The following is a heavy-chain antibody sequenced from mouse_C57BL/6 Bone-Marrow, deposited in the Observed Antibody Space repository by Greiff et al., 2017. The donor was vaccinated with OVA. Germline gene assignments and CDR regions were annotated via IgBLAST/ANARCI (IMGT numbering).Heavy chain of an antibody. D-gene: IGHD1-1*01. Sequence: EVQLVESGGGLVKPGGSLKLSCAASGFTFSDYGMHWVRQAPEKGLEWVAYISSGSSTIYYADTVKGRFTISRDNAKNTLFLQMTSLRSEDTAMYYCARVYYGSSHYYAMDYWGQGTSVTVSS. CDR2: ISSGSSTI. CDR3: ARVYYGSSHYYAMDY. CDR1: GFTFSDYG. J-gene: IGHJ4*01. V-gene: IGHV5-17*01.